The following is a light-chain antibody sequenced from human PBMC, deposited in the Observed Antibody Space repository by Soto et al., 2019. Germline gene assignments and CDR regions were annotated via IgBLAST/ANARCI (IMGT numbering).Light chain of an antibody. CDR1: QSISSY. J-gene: IGKJ3*01. CDR2: AAS. CDR3: QQSYSTPPNT. Sequence: DIQMTQSPSSLSASVGDRVTITCRASQSISSYLNWYQQKPGKAPKLLIYAASSLQSGVTSRFRGSGSGTYVSITISSPQPEDFATYYWQQSYSTPPNTFGPGTKVDIK. V-gene: IGKV1-39*01.